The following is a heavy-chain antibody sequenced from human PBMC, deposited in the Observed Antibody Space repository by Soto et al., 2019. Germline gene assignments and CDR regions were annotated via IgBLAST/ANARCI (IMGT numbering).Heavy chain of an antibody. CDR3: AKGGWEYNWNYWPFDY. CDR1: GFTFSSYG. Sequence: GGSLRLSCAASGFTFSSYGMHWVRQAPGKGLEWVAIISYDGSNKYYADSVKGRFTISRDNSKNTLYLQMNSLRAEDTAVYYCAKGGWEYNWNYWPFDYWGQGTLVTVSS. D-gene: IGHD1-7*01. CDR2: ISYDGSNK. J-gene: IGHJ4*02. V-gene: IGHV3-30*18.